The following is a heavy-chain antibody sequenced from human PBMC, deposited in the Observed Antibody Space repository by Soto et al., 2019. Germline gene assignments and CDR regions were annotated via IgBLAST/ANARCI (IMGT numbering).Heavy chain of an antibody. CDR3: ATGYYDSSGPYYFDY. J-gene: IGHJ4*02. V-gene: IGHV1-24*01. Sequence: GASVKVSCKVSGYTLTELSMHWVRQAPGKGLEWMGGFDPEDGETIYAQKFQGRVTMTEDTSTDTAYMELSSLRSEDTAVYYCATGYYDSSGPYYFDYWGQGTLVTVSS. CDR1: GYTLTELS. D-gene: IGHD3-22*01. CDR2: FDPEDGET.